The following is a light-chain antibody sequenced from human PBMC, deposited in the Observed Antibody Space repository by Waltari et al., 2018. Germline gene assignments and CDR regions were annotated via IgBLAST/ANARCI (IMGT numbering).Light chain of an antibody. CDR1: QTIRNY. CDR3: QETYTTLFT. V-gene: IGKV1-39*01. J-gene: IGKJ3*01. CDR2: AAS. Sequence: DIQMTQSPPSLAASVGDSVNITCRASQTIRNYFNWYQQRPGKAPKLLISAASSLQSGVPSRFSGSGSGTDFALTISSLQPEDFASYHCQETYTTLFTFGPGTKVEIK.